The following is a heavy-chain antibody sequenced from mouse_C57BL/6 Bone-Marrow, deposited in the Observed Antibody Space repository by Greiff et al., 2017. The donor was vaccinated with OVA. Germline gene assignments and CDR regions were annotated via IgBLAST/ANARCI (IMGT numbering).Heavy chain of an antibody. Sequence: EVQLQQSGPALVQPGASVKISCKASGYSFTGYYMNWLQQSPEKSLEWIGEINPSTGGTTYNQKFKAKATLTVDKSSSTAYMQLKSLTSEDSAVYYCARTGDSNFYYYAMDYWGQGTSVTVSS. CDR1: GYSFTGYY. CDR3: ARTGDSNFYYYAMDY. J-gene: IGHJ4*01. D-gene: IGHD2-5*01. CDR2: INPSTGGT. V-gene: IGHV1-42*01.